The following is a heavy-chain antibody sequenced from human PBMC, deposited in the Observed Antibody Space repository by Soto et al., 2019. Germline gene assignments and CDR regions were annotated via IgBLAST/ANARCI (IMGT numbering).Heavy chain of an antibody. CDR3: ARARFGETLLFDS. V-gene: IGHV4-4*07. D-gene: IGHD3-10*02. J-gene: IGHJ4*02. CDR1: GGSITYYH. Sequence: SETLSLTCTVSGGSITYYHWSWIRQPAGKGLEWIGRIYSSGSTNYNPSLKSRVTMSVDTSKNKFSLNLNSVTAAHTAVYYCARARFGETLLFDSWGQGALVTVSS. CDR2: IYSSGST.